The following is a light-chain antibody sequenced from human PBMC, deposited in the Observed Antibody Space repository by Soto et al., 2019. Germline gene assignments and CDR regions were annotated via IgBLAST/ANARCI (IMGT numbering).Light chain of an antibody. V-gene: IGKV3-11*01. Sequence: EIVLTQSPATLSLSPGERATLSCRASQSFISYLAWYQQKPGQAPRLLIYDASNRATGIPARFSGSGSGTDFTLTISRLEPEDFAVYYCQQYGSSGTFGQGAKVDNK. J-gene: IGKJ1*01. CDR2: DAS. CDR1: QSFISY. CDR3: QQYGSSGT.